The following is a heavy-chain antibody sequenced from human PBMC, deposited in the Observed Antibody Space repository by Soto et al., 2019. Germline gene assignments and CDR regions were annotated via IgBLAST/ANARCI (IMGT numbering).Heavy chain of an antibody. Sequence: ASETLSLPCTVSGASISGFYWSWIRKSAGKGLEWIGRIYATGTTDYNPSLKSRVMMSVDTSTKQFSLKLRSVTAADTAVYYCVRDGTKTLRDWFDPWGQGISVTVSS. CDR2: IYATGTT. D-gene: IGHD1-1*01. CDR1: GASISGFY. J-gene: IGHJ5*02. V-gene: IGHV4-4*07. CDR3: VRDGTKTLRDWFDP.